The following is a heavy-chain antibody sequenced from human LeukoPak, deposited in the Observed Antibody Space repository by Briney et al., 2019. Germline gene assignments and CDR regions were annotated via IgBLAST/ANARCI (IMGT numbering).Heavy chain of an antibody. Sequence: PSQTLSLTCAVSGGSISSGGYSWSWIRQPPGKGLEWIGYIYHSGSTYYNPSLKSRVTISVDRSKNQSSLKLSSVTAADTAVYYCARGSPYYDFWSGYYPLENWGQGTLVTVSS. CDR1: GGSISSGGYS. J-gene: IGHJ4*02. CDR2: IYHSGST. CDR3: ARGSPYYDFWSGYYPLEN. V-gene: IGHV4-30-2*01. D-gene: IGHD3-3*01.